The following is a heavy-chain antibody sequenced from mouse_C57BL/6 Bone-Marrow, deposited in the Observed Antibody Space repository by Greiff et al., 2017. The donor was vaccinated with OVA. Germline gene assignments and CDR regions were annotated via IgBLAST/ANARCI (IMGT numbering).Heavy chain of an antibody. CDR1: GFTFSSYA. CDR2: ISDGGSYT. CDR3: ARASYYCDY. J-gene: IGHJ2*01. Sequence: EVKLMESGGGLVKPGGSLKLSCAASGFTFSSYAMSWVRQTPEKRLEWVATISDGGSYTYYPDNVKGRFTISRDNAKNNLYLQMSHLKSEDTAMYYCARASYYCDYWGQGTTLTVSS. V-gene: IGHV5-4*03.